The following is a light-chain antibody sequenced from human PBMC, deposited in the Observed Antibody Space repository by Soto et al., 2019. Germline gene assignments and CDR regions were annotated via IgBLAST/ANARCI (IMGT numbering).Light chain of an antibody. CDR3: KQSYSTLPIT. Sequence: IHMTQSASTLAASXGDRVTISCREHESMSSDLTSYHQKPGKGXKLLIXASSSLQSGVQSRLSGSGSGKDFTLNISSLQPEDFATYYCKQSYSTLPITFGQGTRLEIK. V-gene: IGKV1-39*01. CDR2: ASS. J-gene: IGKJ5*01. CDR1: ESMSSD.